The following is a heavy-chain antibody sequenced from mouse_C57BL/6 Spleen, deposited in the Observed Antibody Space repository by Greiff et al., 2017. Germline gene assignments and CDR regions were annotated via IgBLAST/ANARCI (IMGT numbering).Heavy chain of an antibody. CDR3: TTVVASRDFEV. CDR2: IDPSDRYT. V-gene: IGHV1-69*01. D-gene: IGHD1-1*01. CDR1: GYTFTSYW. J-gene: IGHJ1*03. Sequence: VQLQQPGAELVMPGASVKLSCKASGYTFTSYWMHWVKQRPGQGLEWIGEIDPSDRYTNYNQKFKGKSTLTVDKSSSTAYMQLSGLTSEDSAVYYCTTVVASRDFEVWGTGTTVTVSS.